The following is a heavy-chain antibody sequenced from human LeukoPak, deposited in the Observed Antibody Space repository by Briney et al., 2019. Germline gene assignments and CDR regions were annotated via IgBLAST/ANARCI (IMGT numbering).Heavy chain of an antibody. D-gene: IGHD6-13*01. CDR3: AKDLEGLYSSSWYSFDP. CDR1: GFTFSSYA. Sequence: GGSLRLSCAASGFTFSSYAMSWVRQAPGKGLEWVSAISGSGGSTYYADSVKGRFTISRDNSKNTLYLQMNSLRAEDTAVYYCAKDLEGLYSSSWYSFDPWGQGTLVTVSS. J-gene: IGHJ5*02. V-gene: IGHV3-23*01. CDR2: ISGSGGST.